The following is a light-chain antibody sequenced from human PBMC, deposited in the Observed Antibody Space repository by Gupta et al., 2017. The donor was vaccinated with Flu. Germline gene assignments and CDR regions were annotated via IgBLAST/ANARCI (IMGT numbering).Light chain of an antibody. V-gene: IGLV3-1*01. CDR1: KLGDKY. CDR2: QDI. CDR3: QAWDSSTAHVV. Sequence: SYELPQPPSVSVYPEQPASITCAGDKLGDKYACWYQQKPGQSPVLVIYQDIKRPSGIPERFSGTNSGNTATLTISGTQAMDEADYYCQAWDSSTAHVVFGGGTKLTVL. J-gene: IGLJ2*01.